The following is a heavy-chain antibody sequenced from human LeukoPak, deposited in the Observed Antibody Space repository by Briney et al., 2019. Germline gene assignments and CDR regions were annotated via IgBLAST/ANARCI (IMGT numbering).Heavy chain of an antibody. CDR2: INQDGSQK. CDR1: GFTFSNYW. J-gene: IGHJ5*02. V-gene: IGHV3-7*01. CDR3: ARDHPFRA. Sequence: GGSLRLSCATSGFTFSNYWMNWVRQAPGKGLEWVANINQDGSQKYYLDSVKGQFTISRDNAKNSLYLQMNSLRVEDTAVYYCARDHPFRAWGQGSLVTVS.